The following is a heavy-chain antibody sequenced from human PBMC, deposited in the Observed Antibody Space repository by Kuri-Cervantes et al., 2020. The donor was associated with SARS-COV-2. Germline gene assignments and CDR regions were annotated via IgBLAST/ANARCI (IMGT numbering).Heavy chain of an antibody. Sequence: GSLRLSCAVYGGSFSGYYWSWIRQPPGKGLEWIGEINHSGSTNYNPSLKSRVTISVDTSKNQFSLKLSSVTAADTAVYYCATQGMRFLEWLAPNYYYGKDVWGQRTTVTVSS. J-gene: IGHJ6*02. CDR2: INHSGST. CDR3: ATQGMRFLEWLAPNYYYGKDV. CDR1: GGSFSGYY. V-gene: IGHV4-34*01. D-gene: IGHD3-3*01.